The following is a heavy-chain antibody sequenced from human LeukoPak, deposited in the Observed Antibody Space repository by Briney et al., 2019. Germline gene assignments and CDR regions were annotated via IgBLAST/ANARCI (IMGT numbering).Heavy chain of an antibody. Sequence: GSRRLSCAASGFTVSTNYMSWVRRAPGKGLEWVSVIYSGGSTSYADSVKGRFTMSRDNSKNTLYLQMNSLRVEDTAVYYCARAIDSDGWLQLGSAFDIWGQGTMVTVSS. D-gene: IGHD5-24*01. J-gene: IGHJ3*02. CDR2: IYSGGST. CDR1: GFTVSTNY. CDR3: ARAIDSDGWLQLGSAFDI. V-gene: IGHV3-66*01.